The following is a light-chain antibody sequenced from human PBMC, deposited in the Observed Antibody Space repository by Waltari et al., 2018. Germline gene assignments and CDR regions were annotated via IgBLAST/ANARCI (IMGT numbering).Light chain of an antibody. V-gene: IGKV3-11*01. Sequence: EIVLTQSPATLSLSPGERATLSCRASQSIARSLAWYQQKPGQAPRLLIYDASNRATGVPVRFSGSGSGTDFSLTISSLEPEDFAVYYCQQRSNWPPVTFGQGTRLEI. CDR1: QSIARS. CDR3: QQRSNWPPVT. CDR2: DAS. J-gene: IGKJ5*01.